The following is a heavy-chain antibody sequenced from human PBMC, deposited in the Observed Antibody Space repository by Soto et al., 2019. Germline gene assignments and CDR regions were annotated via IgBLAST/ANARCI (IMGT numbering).Heavy chain of an antibody. J-gene: IGHJ4*02. CDR3: TTVLPGSSISG. Sequence: GGSLRLSCAASGFTFSNAWMSWVRQAPGKGLEWVGRIKSKTDGGTSDYAATVKGRFTISIDDSKNTLYLQMNSLKTDDTAVYYCTTVLPGSSISGWGQGTLVTVSS. V-gene: IGHV3-15*01. D-gene: IGHD2-2*01. CDR2: IKSKTDGGTS. CDR1: GFTFSNAW.